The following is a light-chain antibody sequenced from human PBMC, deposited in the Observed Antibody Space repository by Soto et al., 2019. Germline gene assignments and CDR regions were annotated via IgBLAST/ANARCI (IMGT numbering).Light chain of an antibody. CDR2: GAS. Sequence: EIVLTQSPGTLSLSPGERATLSCRASQSVSSSYLACYQQKPGQAPRLLIYGASSRATDIPDRFSGSGSGTDFTLTISRLEPEDFAVDYCQQYGSSPPYTFGQGTKVEIK. CDR3: QQYGSSPPYT. J-gene: IGKJ1*01. V-gene: IGKV3-20*01. CDR1: QSVSSSY.